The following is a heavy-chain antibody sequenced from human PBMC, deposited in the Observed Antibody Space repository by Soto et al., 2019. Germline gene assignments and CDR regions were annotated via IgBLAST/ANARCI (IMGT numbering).Heavy chain of an antibody. Sequence: QLQVSGPEVVKPSETLSLTCTVSGGSMSSHYWAWMRQSPGQGLEWIGYIYYSGSTKSNPSLNGRLTMSVDTSKNQFALNLRSVTVADTAVYYCATQRLGEFGSHFHHWGQGTLVSVSS. J-gene: IGHJ4*02. D-gene: IGHD3-10*01. CDR2: IYYSGST. CDR1: GGSMSSHY. V-gene: IGHV4-59*11. CDR3: ATQRLGEFGSHFHH.